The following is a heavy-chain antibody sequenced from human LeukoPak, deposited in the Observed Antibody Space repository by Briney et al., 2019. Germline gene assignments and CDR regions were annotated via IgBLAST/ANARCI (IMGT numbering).Heavy chain of an antibody. D-gene: IGHD3-10*01. CDR2: IYHSGST. V-gene: IGHV4-30-2*01. CDR3: ARGWFGELFHNAFDI. CDR1: GGSISSGGYY. Sequence: TSETLSLTCTVSGGSISSGGYYWSWIRQPPGKGLEWIGYIYHSGSTYYNPSLKSRVTISVDTSKNQFSLKLSSVTAADTAVYYCARGWFGELFHNAFDIWGQGTMVTVSS. J-gene: IGHJ3*02.